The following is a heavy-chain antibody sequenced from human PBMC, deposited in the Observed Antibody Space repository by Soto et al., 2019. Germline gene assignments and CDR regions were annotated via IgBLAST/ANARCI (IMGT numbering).Heavy chain of an antibody. CDR1: GGSISSYY. Sequence: QVQLQESGPGLVKPSETLSLTCTVSGGSISSYYWSWIRQPPGKGLEWIGYIYYSGSTNYNPSLMSRVSISVDTSKEQFSLKLSSVTAADTAVYYCARVWGGAFDFWGQGTMVTVSS. J-gene: IGHJ3*01. V-gene: IGHV4-59*01. CDR3: ARVWGGAFDF. CDR2: IYYSGST. D-gene: IGHD3-10*01.